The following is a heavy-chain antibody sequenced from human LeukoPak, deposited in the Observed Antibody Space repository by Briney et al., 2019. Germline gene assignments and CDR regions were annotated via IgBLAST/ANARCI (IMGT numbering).Heavy chain of an antibody. J-gene: IGHJ5*02. CDR2: TSPDGSNK. CDR1: GFTFSDYG. Sequence: GRSLRLSCAASGFTFSDYGNHWVRLAPGKGLEWVGVTSPDGSNKFYADSVKGRFTVSRDNSKNTLYLQMNSLRAEDTAVYYCARDNDPDYSSSPGWFDLWGQGTLVTVSS. V-gene: IGHV3-30*06. CDR3: ARDNDPDYSSSPGWFDL. D-gene: IGHD3-22*01.